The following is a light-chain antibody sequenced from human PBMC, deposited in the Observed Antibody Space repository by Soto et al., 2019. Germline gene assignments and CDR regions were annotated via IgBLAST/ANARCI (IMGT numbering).Light chain of an antibody. J-gene: IGKJ5*01. V-gene: IGKV2-28*01. Sequence: DIVMTQSPLSLPVTPGEPASISCRSSQSLLHSNGYNYLDWYLQKPGQSPQLLIYLGSNRASGVTDRFSGSGSGKDFTLKISRVEAEDVGVYYCMQALQTPHFGQGTRLEIK. CDR2: LGS. CDR3: MQALQTPH. CDR1: QSLLHSNGYNY.